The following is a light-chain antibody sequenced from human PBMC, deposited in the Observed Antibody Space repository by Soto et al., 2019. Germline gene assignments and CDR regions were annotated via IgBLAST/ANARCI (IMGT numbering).Light chain of an antibody. J-gene: IGKJ3*01. CDR3: QQSYSSFT. Sequence: DIQMTQSPAALSASVGDRVTIASGESQSISSYLNWYQEKPGIAPKLLIYAATSLQSGVPSRFSGSTSGTDFTLTISSQQPEDFATNYCQQSYSSFTFGPGTKVDIK. CDR1: QSISSY. V-gene: IGKV1-39*01. CDR2: AAT.